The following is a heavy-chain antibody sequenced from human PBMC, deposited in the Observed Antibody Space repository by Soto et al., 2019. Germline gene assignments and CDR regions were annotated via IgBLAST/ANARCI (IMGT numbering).Heavy chain of an antibody. J-gene: IGHJ6*02. CDR1: GGSVNNANYF. CDR2: IYYSGST. Sequence: QVRLEESGPGLVKPSETLSLICSVSGGSVNNANYFWNWIRHHPENGLEWIGYIYYSGSTRYNPSFKTRXXXXXXXXXXXXSLXXNSVTVADTAVYFCARDADYGGSRGGMDVWGRGTTVTVSS. CDR3: ARDADYGGSRGGMDV. V-gene: IGHV4-31*03. D-gene: IGHD4-17*01.